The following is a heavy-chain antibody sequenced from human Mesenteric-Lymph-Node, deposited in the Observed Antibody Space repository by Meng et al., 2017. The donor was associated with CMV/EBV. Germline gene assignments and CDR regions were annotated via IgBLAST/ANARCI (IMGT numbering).Heavy chain of an antibody. CDR1: GGSLSGRYW. CDR2: ISYGGAT. D-gene: IGHD4/OR15-4a*01. V-gene: IGHV4-4*02. Sequence: VSGGSLSGRYWWTWVRQPPETGLEWIGEISYGGATKYNPSLRSRLTISMDKSNNQFSLILTSVTAADAAIYYCARERVREEGLFDSWGQGTLVTVSS. J-gene: IGHJ4*02. CDR3: ARERVREEGLFDS.